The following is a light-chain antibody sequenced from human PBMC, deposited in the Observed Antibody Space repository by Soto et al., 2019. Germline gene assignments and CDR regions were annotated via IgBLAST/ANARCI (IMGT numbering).Light chain of an antibody. J-gene: IGKJ5*01. CDR2: DAS. CDR3: QQRGDWRPGAT. Sequence: EIVLTQSPATLSLSPGERATLSCRASQSVGNNLAWYQQRPGQAPRLLIYDASNRATGIPARFSGSWSGTDFALTISSIEPEDCAVYYCQQRGDWRPGATFGQGTRLEIK. CDR1: QSVGNN. V-gene: IGKV3-11*01.